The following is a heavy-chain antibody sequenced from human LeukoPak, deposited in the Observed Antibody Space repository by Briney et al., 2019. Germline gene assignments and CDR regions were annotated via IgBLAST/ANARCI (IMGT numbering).Heavy chain of an antibody. CDR1: GFTFSSYA. V-gene: IGHV3-30*02. CDR3: AKDYKATTRLTRYDPFDY. CDR2: IRYDGSNK. Sequence: GGSLRLSCAASGFTFSSYAMHWVRQAPGKGLEWVAFIRYDGSNKYYADSVKGRFTISRDNSKNTLYLQMNSLRAEDTAVYYCAKDYKATTRLTRYDPFDYWGQGTLVTVSS. D-gene: IGHD5-12*01. J-gene: IGHJ4*02.